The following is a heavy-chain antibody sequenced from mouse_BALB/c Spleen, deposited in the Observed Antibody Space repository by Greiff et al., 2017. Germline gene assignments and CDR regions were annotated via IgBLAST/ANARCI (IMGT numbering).Heavy chain of an antibody. V-gene: IGHV1-87*01. J-gene: IGHJ4*01. CDR2: IYPGDGDT. CDR1: GYTFTSYW. CDR3: ARSPTLGYAMDY. Sequence: QVQLQQSGAELARPGASVKLSCKASGYTFTSYWMQWVKQRPGQGLEWIGAIYPGDGDTRYTQKFKGKATLTADKSSSTAYMQLSSLASEDSAVYYCARSPTLGYAMDYWGQGTSVTVSS.